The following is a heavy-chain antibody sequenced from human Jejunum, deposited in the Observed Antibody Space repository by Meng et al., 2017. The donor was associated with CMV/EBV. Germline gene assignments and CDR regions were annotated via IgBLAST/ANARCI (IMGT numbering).Heavy chain of an antibody. CDR1: GFTFSNYY. V-gene: IGHV3-74*01. D-gene: IGHD2-15*01. Sequence: AASGFTFSNYYMHWVRQAPGKGLEWVSRINGAGSNMYYVDSLKGRFTISRDNAKNSLYLQMNTLRADDTAVYYCVRDAGWFHFDYWGQGTLVTVSS. CDR3: VRDAGWFHFDY. CDR2: INGAGSNM. J-gene: IGHJ4*02.